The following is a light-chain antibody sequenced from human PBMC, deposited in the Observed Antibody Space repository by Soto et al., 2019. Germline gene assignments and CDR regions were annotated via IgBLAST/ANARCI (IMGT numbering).Light chain of an antibody. Sequence: DIQMTQSPSSLSASVGDRVTITCRASQSISSFLNWYQQKPGKAPKLLIYAASSLQTGVTSRFSGSGSGAYFTLTITSLQPEDSATYFCQQSFTSPQTFGGGSRVDI. CDR1: QSISSF. V-gene: IGKV1-39*01. J-gene: IGKJ4*01. CDR3: QQSFTSPQT. CDR2: AAS.